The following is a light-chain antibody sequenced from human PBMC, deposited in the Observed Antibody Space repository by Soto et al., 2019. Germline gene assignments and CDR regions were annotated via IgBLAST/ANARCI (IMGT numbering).Light chain of an antibody. CDR1: QSVSSSY. J-gene: IGKJ1*01. V-gene: IGKV3-20*01. CDR2: CAS. Sequence: DIELTQSPGTKSLSPRERPTLSCRDSQSVSSSYLAWSRQRPGQTLSLLIYCASSRATGTADRFNGSGSGTDFTLTISRLEPEDFAVYYCQQYGSSPRTFGQGTKVDIK. CDR3: QQYGSSPRT.